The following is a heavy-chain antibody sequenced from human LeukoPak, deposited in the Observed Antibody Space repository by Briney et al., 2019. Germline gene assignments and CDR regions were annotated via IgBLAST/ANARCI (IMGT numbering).Heavy chain of an antibody. V-gene: IGHV4-59*01. CDR2: IYYSGST. D-gene: IGHD1-26*01. CDR1: GVSISSYY. CDR3: ARWELLGESFDY. Sequence: SETLSLTCTVSGVSISSYYWSWIRQPPGKGLEWIGYIYYSGSTNYNPSLKSRVTISVDTSKNQFSLKLSSVTAADTAVYYCARWELLGESFDYWGQGTLVTVSS. J-gene: IGHJ4*02.